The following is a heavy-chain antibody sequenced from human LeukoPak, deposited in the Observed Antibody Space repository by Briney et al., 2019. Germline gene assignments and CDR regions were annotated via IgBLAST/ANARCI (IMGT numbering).Heavy chain of an antibody. D-gene: IGHD3-10*01. CDR1: GGTFSSYA. J-gene: IGHJ4*02. CDR2: IIPILGIA. V-gene: IGHV1-69*04. CDR3: ARDPMVRGVIILYFDY. Sequence: SVKVSCKASGGTFSSYAISWVRQAPGQGLEWMGRIIPILGIANYAQKFQGRVTITADKSTSTAYMELSSLRSEDTAVYYCARDPMVRGVIILYFDYWGQGTLATVSS.